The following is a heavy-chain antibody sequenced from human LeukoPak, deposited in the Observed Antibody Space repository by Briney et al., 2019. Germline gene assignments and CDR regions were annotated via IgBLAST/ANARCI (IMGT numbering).Heavy chain of an antibody. D-gene: IGHD5-24*01. CDR3: ARVDGYNRFDY. CDR1: GASISNYY. J-gene: IGHJ4*02. Sequence: SGTLSLTCTVSGASISNYYWSWIRQSPGKGLEWIGYMLYSGSTNQNPSLRSRVTISVDTSKNQVSLKLSSVTAADTAVYYCARVDGYNRFDYWGQGTLVTVSS. CDR2: MLYSGST. V-gene: IGHV4-59*01.